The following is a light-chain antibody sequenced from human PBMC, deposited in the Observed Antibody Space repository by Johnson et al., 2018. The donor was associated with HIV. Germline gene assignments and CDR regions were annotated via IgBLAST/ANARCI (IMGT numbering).Light chain of an antibody. CDR3: GTWDSSLSAYV. CDR1: SSNIGNNY. J-gene: IGLJ1*01. CDR2: ENN. Sequence: QSVLTQPPSVSAAPGQKVTISCSGSSSNIGNNYVFWYQQLPGTAPKLLIYENNKRPSGIPDRFSGSKSGPSATLGITGLQTGDEADYYCGTWDSSLSAYVCGTGTKVTVL. V-gene: IGLV1-51*02.